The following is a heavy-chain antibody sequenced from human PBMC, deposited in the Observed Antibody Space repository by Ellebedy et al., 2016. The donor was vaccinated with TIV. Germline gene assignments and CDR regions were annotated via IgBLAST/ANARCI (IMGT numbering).Heavy chain of an antibody. J-gene: IGHJ4*02. CDR2: IYYSGST. CDR3: ARRRGTTLDY. V-gene: IGHV4-39*07. Sequence: MPSETLSLTCTVSGGSISSSSYYWGWIRQPPGKGLEWIGSIYYSGSTNYNPSLKSPVTISVDTSKNQFSLKLSSVTAADTAVYYCARRRGTTLDYWGQGTLVTVSS. D-gene: IGHD2/OR15-2a*01. CDR1: GGSISSSSYY.